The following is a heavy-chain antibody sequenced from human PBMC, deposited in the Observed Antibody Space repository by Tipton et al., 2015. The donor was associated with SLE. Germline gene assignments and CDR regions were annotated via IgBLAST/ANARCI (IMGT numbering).Heavy chain of an antibody. V-gene: IGHV4-59*01. CDR1: GASISRNY. CDR2: VSYREST. CDR3: ARDDPDGESSGRPGDY. Sequence: TLSLTCTVSGASISRNYWSWIRQPPGKGLEWIGYVSYRESTNYNPSLRSRVTMSVDTSKNQFSLNLTSVTAADTAVYYCARDDPDGESSGRPGDYWGQGTLVTVSS. J-gene: IGHJ4*02. D-gene: IGHD3-22*01.